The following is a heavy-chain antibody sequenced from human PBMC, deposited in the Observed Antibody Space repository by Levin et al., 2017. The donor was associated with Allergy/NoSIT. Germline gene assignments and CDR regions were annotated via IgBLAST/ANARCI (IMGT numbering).Heavy chain of an antibody. CDR3: ARDEGRRVTDPRIGAYWYFDL. Sequence: GGSLRLSCAASGFTVDDYGMSWDRQAPGKGLEWVSCINWNGGSTGYADSVKGRFTISRDNAKNSLYLQMNSLRAEDTALYYCARDEGRRVTDPRIGAYWYFDLWGRGTLVTVSS. CDR1: GFTVDDYG. V-gene: IGHV3-20*04. J-gene: IGHJ2*01. D-gene: IGHD5-18*01. CDR2: INWNGGST.